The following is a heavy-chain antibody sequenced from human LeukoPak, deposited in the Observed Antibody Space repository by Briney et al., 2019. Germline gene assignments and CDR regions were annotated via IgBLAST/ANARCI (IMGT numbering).Heavy chain of an antibody. D-gene: IGHD3-10*01. V-gene: IGHV4-61*02. CDR1: GGSISSGSYY. J-gene: IGHJ4*02. CDR3: AREIMVRGVITYYFDY. CDR2: IYTSGST. Sequence: SQTLSLTCTVSGGSISSGSYYWSWIRQPAGKGLEWIGRIYTSGSTNYNPSLKSRVTISVDTSKNQFSLKLCSVTAADTAVYYCAREIMVRGVITYYFDYWGQGTLVTVSS.